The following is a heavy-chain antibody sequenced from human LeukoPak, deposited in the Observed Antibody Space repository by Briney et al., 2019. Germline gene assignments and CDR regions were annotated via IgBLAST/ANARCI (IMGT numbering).Heavy chain of an antibody. CDR2: MNPNTGNS. D-gene: IGHD3-10*01. CDR3: ARGGYYDLWSAIRRNYGSGSYYFDF. CDR1: GYTFTTYD. Sequence: ASVKVSCKASGYTFTTYDINWVRQASGQGLEWMAWMNPNTGNSGSAQKFQGRVTMTRDTSISTAFMDLSGLRSEDTAVYYCARGGYYDLWSAIRRNYGSGSYYFDFWGQGTLVTVSS. V-gene: IGHV1-8*01. J-gene: IGHJ4*02.